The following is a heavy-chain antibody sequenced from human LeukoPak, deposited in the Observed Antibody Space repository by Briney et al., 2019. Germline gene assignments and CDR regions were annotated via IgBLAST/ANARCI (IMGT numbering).Heavy chain of an antibody. CDR2: ISAYNGNT. V-gene: IGHV1-18*01. Sequence: GASVKVSCKASGYTFTSYGISWVRQPPGQGLEWMGWISAYNGNTNCAQKLQGRVTMTTDTSTSTAYMELRSLRSDDTAVYYCATQIDYYDSSGYYYYFDYWGQGTLVTVSS. CDR1: GYTFTSYG. D-gene: IGHD3-22*01. J-gene: IGHJ4*02. CDR3: ATQIDYYDSSGYYYYFDY.